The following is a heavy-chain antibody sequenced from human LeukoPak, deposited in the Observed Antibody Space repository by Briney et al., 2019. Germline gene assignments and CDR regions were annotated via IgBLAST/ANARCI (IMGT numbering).Heavy chain of an antibody. D-gene: IGHD2-15*01. V-gene: IGHV3-23*01. J-gene: IGHJ3*02. CDR2: ISHSGSTT. Sequence: GGSLRLSCAASGFIFNSYAMSWVRQAPGKGLEWVSAISHSGSTTYYADSVKGRFTISRDNSKNTLYLQMNSLRAEDTAVYYCAKAPPPYCSGGSCFDAFDIWGQGTMVTVSS. CDR3: AKAPPPYCSGGSCFDAFDI. CDR1: GFIFNSYA.